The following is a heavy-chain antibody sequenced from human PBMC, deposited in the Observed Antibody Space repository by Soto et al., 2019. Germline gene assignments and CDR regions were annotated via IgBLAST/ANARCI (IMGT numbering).Heavy chain of an antibody. Sequence: SQTLSLTCAISGDSVSSNSAAWNWIRQSPSRGLEWLGRTYYRSKWYNDYAVSVKSRITINPDTSKNQFSLQLNSVTPEDTAVYYCAGGLFDGYNGYYYYGMDVWGQGTTVTVSS. V-gene: IGHV6-1*01. CDR1: GDSVSSNSAA. CDR3: AGGLFDGYNGYYYYGMDV. J-gene: IGHJ6*02. D-gene: IGHD5-12*01. CDR2: TYYRSKWYN.